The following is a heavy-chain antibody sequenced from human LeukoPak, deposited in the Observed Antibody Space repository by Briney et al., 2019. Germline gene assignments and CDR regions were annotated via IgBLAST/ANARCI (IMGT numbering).Heavy chain of an antibody. D-gene: IGHD3-10*01. CDR2: IKQDGSEK. V-gene: IGHV3-7*01. CDR3: ARAPAWGKLLEFDY. J-gene: IGHJ4*02. CDR1: GFTFSSYW. Sequence: TGGSLRLSCAASGFTFSSYWMSWVRQATGKGLEWVANIKQDGSEKYYVDSVKGRFTISRDNAKNSLYLQMNSLRAEDTAVYYCARAPAWGKLLEFDYWGQGTLVTVSS.